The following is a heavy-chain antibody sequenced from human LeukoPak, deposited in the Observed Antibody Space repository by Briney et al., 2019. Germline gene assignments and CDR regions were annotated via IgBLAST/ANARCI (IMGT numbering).Heavy chain of an antibody. CDR3: AKEGTTAFDLRYFDL. V-gene: IGHV3-23*01. J-gene: IGHJ2*01. D-gene: IGHD4-17*01. CDR1: GFTSSSYA. Sequence: GGSLRLSCAASGFTSSSYAMSWVRQAPGKGLDWVSAISGSGGSTYYADSVKGRFTISRDNSKNTLYLQMNSLRAEDTAVYYCAKEGTTAFDLRYFDLWGRGTLVTVSS. CDR2: ISGSGGST.